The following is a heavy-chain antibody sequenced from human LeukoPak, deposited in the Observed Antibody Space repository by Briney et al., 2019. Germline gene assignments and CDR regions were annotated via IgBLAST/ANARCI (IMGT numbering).Heavy chain of an antibody. V-gene: IGHV1-2*02. CDR3: ARVGLGRSSWELIDY. J-gene: IGHJ4*02. Sequence: ASVKVSCKASGYTFTGYYMHWVRQAPGQGLEWMGWINPNSGGTNYAQKFQGRVTMTRDTSISTAYMELSRLRSDDTAVYYCARVGLGRSSWELIDYWGQGTLVTVSS. D-gene: IGHD6-13*01. CDR2: INPNSGGT. CDR1: GYTFTGYY.